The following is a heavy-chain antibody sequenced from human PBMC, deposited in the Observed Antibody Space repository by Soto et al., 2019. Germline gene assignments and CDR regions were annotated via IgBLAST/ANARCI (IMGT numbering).Heavy chain of an antibody. V-gene: IGHV3-23*01. CDR2: ISDGGDLT. J-gene: IGHJ3*02. Sequence: VQLLESGGALVHPGGSLRLSCAASGFAFSSHPMSWVRQAPERGLEWVSGISDGGDLTYNADSVKGRFTISRDNSKNTLFLQMNSLRAEDTAVYYCARRTFGTSRSFDIWGQGTMGTVSS. D-gene: IGHD3-16*01. CDR1: GFAFSSHP. CDR3: ARRTFGTSRSFDI.